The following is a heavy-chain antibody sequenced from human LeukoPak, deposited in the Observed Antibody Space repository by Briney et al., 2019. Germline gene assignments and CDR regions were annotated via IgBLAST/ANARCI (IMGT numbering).Heavy chain of an antibody. J-gene: IGHJ4*02. CDR2: IRYDGSNK. Sequence: GGSLRLSCAASGFTFSSYGMHWVRQAPGKGLEWVAFIRYDGSNKYYADSVKGRFTISRDNSKNTLYLQMNSLRAEDTAVYYCAKDFMYYDSSGYYLYWGQGTLVTVSS. CDR3: AKDFMYYDSSGYYLY. V-gene: IGHV3-30*02. CDR1: GFTFSSYG. D-gene: IGHD3-22*01.